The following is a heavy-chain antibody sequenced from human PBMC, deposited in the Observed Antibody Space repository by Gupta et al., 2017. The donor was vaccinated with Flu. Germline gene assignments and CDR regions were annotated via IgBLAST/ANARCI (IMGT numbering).Heavy chain of an antibody. CDR2: ISGNGGRT. Sequence: EVQVLESGGGLVQPGGSLRLSCAASGFTFSSYDMSWVRQAPGKGLEWVSAISGNGGRTYYADSVKGRFTISRDNSKNTLYLQMNSLSAEDTAVYFCAKRYCSSINCGLFDYWGQGTLVTVSS. D-gene: IGHD2-2*01. V-gene: IGHV3-23*01. CDR3: AKRYCSSINCGLFDY. CDR1: GFTFSSYD. J-gene: IGHJ4*02.